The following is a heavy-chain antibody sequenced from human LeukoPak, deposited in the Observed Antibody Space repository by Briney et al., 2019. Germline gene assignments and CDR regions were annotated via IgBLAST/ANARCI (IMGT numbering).Heavy chain of an antibody. V-gene: IGHV3-7*03. CDR1: GFTFSSYW. CDR2: IKQDGSEK. CDR3: ARVGPYCGTGSWDY. D-gene: IGHD3-10*01. Sequence: GGSLRLSCAASGFTFSSYWMSWVRQAPGKGLEWVANIKQDGSEKYYVDSVKGRFTISRDNAKNSLDLQMNSLYLQMNSLRAEDTAVYYCARVGPYCGTGSWDYWGQGTLVTVSS. J-gene: IGHJ4*02.